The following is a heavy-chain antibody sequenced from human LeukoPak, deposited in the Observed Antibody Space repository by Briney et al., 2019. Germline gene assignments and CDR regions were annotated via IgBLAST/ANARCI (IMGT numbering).Heavy chain of an antibody. CDR2: INAGNGNT. D-gene: IGHD1-26*01. Sequence: ASVKVSCKASGYTFTSYAMHWVRQAPGQRLEWMGWINAGNGNTKYSQEFQGRVTITRDTSASTAYMELSSLRSEDTAVYYCARERVGATAAVDAFDIWGKGTTVTVSS. CDR1: GYTFTSYA. J-gene: IGHJ3*02. V-gene: IGHV1-3*03. CDR3: ARERVGATAAVDAFDI.